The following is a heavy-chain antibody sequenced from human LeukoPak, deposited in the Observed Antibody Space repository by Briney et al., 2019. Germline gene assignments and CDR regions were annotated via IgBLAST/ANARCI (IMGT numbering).Heavy chain of an antibody. CDR2: IYTSGST. D-gene: IGHD1-26*01. J-gene: IGHJ4*02. CDR1: GGSISSYY. Sequence: PSETLSLTCTVSGGSISSYYWSWIRQPAGKGLEWIGRIYTSGSTNYNPSLKSRVTMSVDTSKNQFSLKLSFVTAADTAVYYCARSMVRGSYYEYYFDYWGQGTLVTVSS. CDR3: ARSMVRGSYYEYYFDY. V-gene: IGHV4-4*07.